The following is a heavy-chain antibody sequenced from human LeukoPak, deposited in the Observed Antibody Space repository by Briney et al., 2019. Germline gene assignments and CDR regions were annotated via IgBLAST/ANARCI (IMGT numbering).Heavy chain of an antibody. D-gene: IGHD2-15*01. V-gene: IGHV3-23*01. CDR2: IRDSGGNT. J-gene: IGHJ4*02. CDR1: GFTFSSYA. Sequence: GGSLRLSCAASGFTFSSYAMSWVRQAPGKGLEWVSGIRDSGGNTYYADSVKGRFTISRDNSKNTLYLQMNSLRAEDTAVYYCVGYDPFDYWGQGTLVIVSS. CDR3: VGYDPFDY.